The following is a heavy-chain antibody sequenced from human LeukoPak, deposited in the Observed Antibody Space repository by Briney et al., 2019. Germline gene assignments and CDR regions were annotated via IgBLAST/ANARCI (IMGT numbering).Heavy chain of an antibody. V-gene: IGHV1-2*02. CDR2: INPKSGGT. J-gene: IGHJ3*02. Sequence: ASVKVSCKTSGYTFTDYFIHWVRQAPGQELEWMGWINPKSGGTHYVQNFQGRVTMTRDTSISTAYMELSRLRSDDTAVYYCARDYDAYYYDSSGRRGRDAFDIWGQGTMVTVSS. CDR3: ARDYDAYYYDSSGRRGRDAFDI. D-gene: IGHD3-22*01. CDR1: GYTFTDYF.